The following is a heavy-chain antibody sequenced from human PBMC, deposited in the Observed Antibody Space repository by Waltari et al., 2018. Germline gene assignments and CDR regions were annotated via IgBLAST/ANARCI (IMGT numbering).Heavy chain of an antibody. CDR2: IYHSGST. V-gene: IGHV4-4*02. CDR1: GGSISSSNW. Sequence: QVQLQESGPGLVKPSGTLSLTCAVSGGSISSSNWWSWVRQPPGKGLGWIGEIYHSGSTNYNPSLKSRVTIAVDKSKNQFSLKLSSVTAADTAVYYCARGADFCSGGSCYYATDAFDIWGQGTMVTVSS. CDR3: ARGADFCSGGSCYYATDAFDI. J-gene: IGHJ3*02. D-gene: IGHD2-15*01.